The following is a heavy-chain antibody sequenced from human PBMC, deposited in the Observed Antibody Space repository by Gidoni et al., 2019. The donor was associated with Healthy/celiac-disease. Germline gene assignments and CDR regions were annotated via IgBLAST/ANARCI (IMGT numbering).Heavy chain of an antibody. Sequence: QVQLVQSGAEVKKPGSSVKVSCKASGGTFSSYTISWVRQAPGQGLEWMGRIIPILVIANYAQKFQGRVTITADKSTSTAYMELSSLRSEDTAVYYCARDQSPQANWNEYYYYGMDVWGQGTTVTVSS. D-gene: IGHD1-1*01. J-gene: IGHJ6*02. CDR3: ARDQSPQANWNEYYYYGMDV. CDR2: IIPILVIA. CDR1: GGTFSSYT. V-gene: IGHV1-69*08.